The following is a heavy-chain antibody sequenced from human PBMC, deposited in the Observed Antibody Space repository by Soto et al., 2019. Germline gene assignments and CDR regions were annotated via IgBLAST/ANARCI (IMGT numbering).Heavy chain of an antibody. V-gene: IGHV3-74*01. D-gene: IGHD1-1*01. CDR2: LNHEGTYK. J-gene: IGHJ4*02. CDR3: ARGGLEPFDY. CDR1: GFEFRANW. Sequence: SGFEFRANWMHWVRQAPGQGLVWVSRLNHEGTYKSYADSVKGRFTISRDNVKSELYLQMNNLRTEDTAVYYCARGGLEPFDYWGQGTLVTVSS.